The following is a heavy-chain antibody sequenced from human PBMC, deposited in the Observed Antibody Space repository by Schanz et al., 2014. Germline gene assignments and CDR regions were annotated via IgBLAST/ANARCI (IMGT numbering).Heavy chain of an antibody. CDR1: GFTFSSYA. Sequence: EVQLMESGGGLVPPGGSLRLSCAASGFTFSSYAINWVRQAPGKGLEWVSGISGSGASTYYADSVKGRFTISRDNSKNTLFLQMNSLRAEDTAVYYCARGGPAYYFDDWGQGTLVTASS. V-gene: IGHV3-23*01. CDR3: ARGGPAYYFDD. CDR2: ISGSGAST. J-gene: IGHJ4*02.